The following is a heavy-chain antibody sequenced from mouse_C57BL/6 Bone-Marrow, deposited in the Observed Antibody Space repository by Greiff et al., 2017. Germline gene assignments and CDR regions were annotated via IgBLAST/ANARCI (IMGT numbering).Heavy chain of an antibody. V-gene: IGHV1-18*01. Sequence: SGPELVKPGASVKIPCKASGYTFTDYNMDWVKQSHGKSLEWIGDINPNNGGTIYNQKFKGKATLTVEKSSRAAYMELRSLTSEDTAVYYCVWFYWYFDVWGTGTTVTVSS. D-gene: IGHD2-2*01. CDR2: INPNNGGT. J-gene: IGHJ1*03. CDR3: VWFYWYFDV. CDR1: GYTFTDYN.